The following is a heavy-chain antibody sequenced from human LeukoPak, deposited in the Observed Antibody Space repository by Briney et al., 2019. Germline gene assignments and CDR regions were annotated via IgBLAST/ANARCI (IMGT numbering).Heavy chain of an antibody. V-gene: IGHV1-24*01. J-gene: IGHJ4*02. CDR3: ARSRINSGSYAY. D-gene: IGHD1-26*01. Sequence: ASVKVSCKVSGYTLTELSMHWVRQAPGKGLEWMGGFDPEDGETIYAQKFQGRVTITADKSTSTAYMELSSLRSEDTAVYYCARSRINSGSYAYWGQGTLVTVSS. CDR1: GYTLTELS. CDR2: FDPEDGET.